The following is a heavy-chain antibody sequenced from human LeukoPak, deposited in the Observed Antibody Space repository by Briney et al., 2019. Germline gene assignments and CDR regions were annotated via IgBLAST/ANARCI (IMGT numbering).Heavy chain of an antibody. CDR1: GGSISSYY. CDR3: ARRDYGRWLQVDY. Sequence: SETLSLTCTVSGGSISSYYWGWIRQPPGKGLEWIGSIYYSGSTYYNPSLKSRVTISVDTSKNQFSLKLSSVTAADTAVYYCARRDYGRWLQVDYWGQGTLVTVSS. CDR2: IYYSGST. J-gene: IGHJ4*02. D-gene: IGHD5-24*01. V-gene: IGHV4-39*01.